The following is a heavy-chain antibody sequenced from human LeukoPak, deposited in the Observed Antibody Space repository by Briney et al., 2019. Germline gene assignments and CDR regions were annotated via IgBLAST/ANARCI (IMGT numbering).Heavy chain of an antibody. J-gene: IGHJ4*02. CDR2: IYHSGIT. D-gene: IGHD3-22*01. CDR1: GYSISSGYY. Sequence: KTSETLSLTCTVSGYSISSGYYWGWIRQPPGKGLEWIGSIYHSGITYYNPSLKSRVTISVDTSKNQFSLKLSSVTAADTAVYYCARYYYDSSGYRVGLDYWGQGTLVTVSS. CDR3: ARYYYDSSGYRVGLDY. V-gene: IGHV4-38-2*02.